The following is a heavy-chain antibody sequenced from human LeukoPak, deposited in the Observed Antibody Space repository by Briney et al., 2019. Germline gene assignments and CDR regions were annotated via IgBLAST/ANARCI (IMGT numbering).Heavy chain of an antibody. CDR1: GGSISSGDYY. D-gene: IGHD4-23*01. CDR3: AREPTVVTGAFDI. J-gene: IGHJ3*02. Sequence: SETLSLTCTVSGGSISSGDYYWSWIRQPPGKGLKWIGYIYYSGSTYYNPSLKSRVTISVDTSKNQFSLKLSSVTAADTAVYYCAREPTVVTGAFDIWGQGTMVTVSS. CDR2: IYYSGST. V-gene: IGHV4-30-4*08.